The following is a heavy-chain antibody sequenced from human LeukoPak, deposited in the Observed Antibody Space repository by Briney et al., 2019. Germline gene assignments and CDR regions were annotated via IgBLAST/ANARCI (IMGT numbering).Heavy chain of an antibody. CDR2: IIPILGIA. J-gene: IGHJ4*02. CDR3: ARSFSSSHSDYFDY. D-gene: IGHD6-13*01. Sequence: ASVKVSCKASGGTFSSYAISWVRQAPGQGLEWMGRIIPILGIANYAQKFQGRVTITADKSASTAYMELSSLRSEDTAVYYCARSFSSSHSDYFDYWGQGTLVTVSS. CDR1: GGTFSSYA. V-gene: IGHV1-69*04.